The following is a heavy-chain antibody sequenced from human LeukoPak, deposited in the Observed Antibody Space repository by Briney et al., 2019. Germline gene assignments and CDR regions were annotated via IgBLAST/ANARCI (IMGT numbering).Heavy chain of an antibody. CDR3: ARDDPHYDILTGYYPIDF. CDR1: GFTFIRNG. D-gene: IGHD3-9*01. Sequence: GGSLRLSCEASGFTFIRNGMHWVRQAPGKGLEWVAFLRYDGSNQYYADSVQGRFTISRDNSKNTLYLQMYSLRAEDTAVYYCARDDPHYDILTGYYPIDFWGQGTLVTVSS. J-gene: IGHJ4*02. CDR2: LRYDGSNQ. V-gene: IGHV3-30*02.